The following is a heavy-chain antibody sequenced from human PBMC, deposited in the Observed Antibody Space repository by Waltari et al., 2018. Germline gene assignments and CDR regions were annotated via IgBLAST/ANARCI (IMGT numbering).Heavy chain of an antibody. CDR3: ARELVGATRDRWFDP. V-gene: IGHV3-9*01. J-gene: IGHJ5*02. Sequence: EVQLVESGGGLVQPGRSLRLSCAASGFTFDAYAMHWVRQAPGKGRWGVPGISWNSVSIGYADSVKGRFTISRDNAKNSLSLQMNSLRAEDTAVYYCARELVGATRDRWFDPWGQGTLVTVSS. CDR1: GFTFDAYA. D-gene: IGHD1-26*01. CDR2: ISWNSVSI.